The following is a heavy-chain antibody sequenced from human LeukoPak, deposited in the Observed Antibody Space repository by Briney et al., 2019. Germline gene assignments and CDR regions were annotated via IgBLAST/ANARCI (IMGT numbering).Heavy chain of an antibody. Sequence: SVKVSCKASGGTFSSYAISWVRQAPGQGLEWMGGIIPIFGTANYAQKFQGRVTITADESTSTAYMELSSLRSEDTAVYYCAGSDIVVVPAIFNWFDPWGQGTLVTVSS. V-gene: IGHV1-69*13. D-gene: IGHD2-2*01. J-gene: IGHJ5*02. CDR1: GGTFSSYA. CDR3: AGSDIVVVPAIFNWFDP. CDR2: IIPIFGTA.